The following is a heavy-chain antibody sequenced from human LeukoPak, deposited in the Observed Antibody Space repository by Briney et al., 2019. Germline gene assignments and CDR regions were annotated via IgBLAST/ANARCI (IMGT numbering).Heavy chain of an antibody. V-gene: IGHV4-39*07. CDR1: GGSISSSSYY. Sequence: SETLSLTCTVSGGSISSSSYYWGWIRQPPGKGLEWIGNIYQTGSTYYNPSLNRRVTTSLDTAKNHFSLKLSSVTAADTAVYYCARTWTPGGDAFDIWGQGTMVIVSS. J-gene: IGHJ3*02. CDR2: IYQTGST. D-gene: IGHD3/OR15-3a*01. CDR3: ARTWTPGGDAFDI.